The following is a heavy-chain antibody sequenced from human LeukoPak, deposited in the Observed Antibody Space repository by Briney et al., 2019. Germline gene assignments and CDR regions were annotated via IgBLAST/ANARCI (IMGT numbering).Heavy chain of an antibody. V-gene: IGHV3-21*01. CDR1: GFTFSSYS. CDR2: ISSSSSNI. CDR3: ARYSSPFSRTSCYGVSSYGMDV. D-gene: IGHD2-2*01. Sequence: GGSLRLSCAASGFTFSSYSMNWVRQAPGKGLEWVSCISSSSSNIYYADSVKGRFTISRDNAKNSLYLEMSSLRAEDTAVYYCARYSSPFSRTSCYGVSSYGMDVWGQGTTVTVSS. J-gene: IGHJ6*02.